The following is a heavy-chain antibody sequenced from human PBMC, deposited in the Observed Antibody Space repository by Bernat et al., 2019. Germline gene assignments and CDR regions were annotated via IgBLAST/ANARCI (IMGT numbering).Heavy chain of an antibody. V-gene: IGHV3-11*05. J-gene: IGHJ3*02. CDR1: GFTFSDYY. CDR3: AREVSWIAAAANDAFDI. CDR2: ISSSSSYT. D-gene: IGHD6-13*01. Sequence: QVQLVESGGGLVKPGGSLRLSCAASGFTFSDYYMSWIRQAPGKGLEWVSYISSSSSYTNYADSVKGRFTISRDNAKNSLYLQMNSLRAEDTAVYYCAREVSWIAAAANDAFDIWGQGTMVTVSS.